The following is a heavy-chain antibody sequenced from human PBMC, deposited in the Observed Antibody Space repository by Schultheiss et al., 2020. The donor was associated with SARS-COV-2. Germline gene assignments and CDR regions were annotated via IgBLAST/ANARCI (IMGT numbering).Heavy chain of an antibody. J-gene: IGHJ6*02. CDR2: ISYDGSNK. Sequence: GESLKISCAASGFTFSSYGMHWVRQAPGKGLEWVAVISYDGSNKYYADSVKGRFTISRDNSKNTLYLQMNSLRAEDTAVYYCARGGFWGGGGMDVWGQGTTVTVSS. D-gene: IGHD7-27*01. CDR3: ARGGFWGGGGMDV. V-gene: IGHV3-30*03. CDR1: GFTFSSYG.